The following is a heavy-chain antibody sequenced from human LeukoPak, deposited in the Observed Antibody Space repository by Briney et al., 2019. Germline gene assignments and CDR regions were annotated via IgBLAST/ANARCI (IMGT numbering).Heavy chain of an antibody. CDR2: IYSGGST. J-gene: IGHJ4*02. D-gene: IGHD1-26*01. V-gene: IGHV3-66*01. CDR3: AREWDSGSYYLGYFDY. CDR1: GFXVSNNY. Sequence: GGSLRLSCAASGFXVSNNYISWVRQAPGKGLEWVALIYSGGSTYYADFVKGRFTISRDDSKNSLYLQMNSLKCEDTAVYYCAREWDSGSYYLGYFDYWGQGTLVTVSS.